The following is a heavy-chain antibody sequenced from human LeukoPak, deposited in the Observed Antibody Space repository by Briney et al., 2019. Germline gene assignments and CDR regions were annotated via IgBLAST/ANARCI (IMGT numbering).Heavy chain of an antibody. V-gene: IGHV3-23*01. Sequence: PGGSLRLSCAVSGFTFSSYAMSWVRQAPGKGLEWVSSISHSGVTTFYSDSVKGRFTISRDNSRNTLYLQMNSLSAEDTASYYCAKESDPGRHYSYFDYWGQGTLVTVSS. CDR1: GFTFSSYA. J-gene: IGHJ4*02. CDR3: AKESDPGRHYSYFDY. CDR2: ISHSGVTT. D-gene: IGHD2-15*01.